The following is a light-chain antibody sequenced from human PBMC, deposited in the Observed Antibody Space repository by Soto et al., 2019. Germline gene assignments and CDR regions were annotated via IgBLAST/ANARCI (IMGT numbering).Light chain of an antibody. CDR3: LQHGDSPRT. CDR2: GAS. CDR1: QSVSNN. V-gene: IGKV3-15*01. Sequence: AVAPGDRATLSCRAGQSVSNNLAWYQQKPGQTPRLVIYGASNRATGVPARFSGSGSGTDYTLTISSLEAEDFAVNYCLQHGDSPRTFCAGTKVDIK. J-gene: IGKJ4*01.